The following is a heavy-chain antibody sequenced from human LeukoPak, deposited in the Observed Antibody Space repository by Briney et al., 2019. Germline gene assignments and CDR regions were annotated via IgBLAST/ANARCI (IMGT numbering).Heavy chain of an antibody. J-gene: IGHJ4*02. V-gene: IGHV7-4-1*02. CDR1: GYTFTSYA. D-gene: IGHD3-22*01. Sequence: ASVKVSGKASGYTFTSYAMNWVRQAPGQGLEWMGWINTNTGNATYAQGFTGRFVFSLDTSVSTAYLQISSLKAEDTAVYYCARVHGSTYYYDSSGYYSDYWGQGTLVTVSS. CDR2: INTNTGNA. CDR3: ARVHGSTYYYDSSGYYSDY.